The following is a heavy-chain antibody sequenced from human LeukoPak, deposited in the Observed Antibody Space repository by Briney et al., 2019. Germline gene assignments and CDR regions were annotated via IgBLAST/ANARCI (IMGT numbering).Heavy chain of an antibody. J-gene: IGHJ4*02. CDR2: ISSSGSAI. D-gene: IGHD2-15*01. Sequence: GESLRLSRSASGFPLRSYSLNLVRQAPGKGLEWDSYISSSGSAIYYVDSVKGRFTVSRDNAKNSLFLQMNSPRAEDTAVYYCVRVKGSYFDYWGQGALVTVSS. V-gene: IGHV3-48*01. CDR1: GFPLRSYS. CDR3: VRVKGSYFDY.